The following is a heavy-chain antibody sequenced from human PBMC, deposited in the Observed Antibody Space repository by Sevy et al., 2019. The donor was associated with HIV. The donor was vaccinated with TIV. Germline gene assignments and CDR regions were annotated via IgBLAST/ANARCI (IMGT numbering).Heavy chain of an antibody. J-gene: IGHJ5*02. Sequence: GGSVRLSCAASGFTFSAYWMHWVRQAPGKGREGGANINQGGSEKYYVDSVKGRFTISRDNAKNSLFLQMNSLRAEDTAVYYCARALAAAASSWGQGALVTVSS. V-gene: IGHV3-7*01. CDR1: GFTFSAYW. CDR2: INQGGSEK. CDR3: ARALAAAASS. D-gene: IGHD6-13*01.